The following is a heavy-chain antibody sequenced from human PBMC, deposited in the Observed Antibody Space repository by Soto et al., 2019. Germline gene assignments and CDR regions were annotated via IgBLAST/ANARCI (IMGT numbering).Heavy chain of an antibody. J-gene: IGHJ6*02. CDR2: IFDSGAA. CDR1: GGSLSGSS. CDR3: AREYTAWPLAYGLDV. V-gene: IGHV4-59*01. D-gene: IGHD2-2*02. Sequence: SETLSLTCSVSGGSLSGSSWSWVRQAPRGGLEWIGYIFDSGAATYNPSLKRRVTISLDTSKNQFSLTLDSVTAADSAVYFCAREYTAWPLAYGLDVWGQGTTVTVS.